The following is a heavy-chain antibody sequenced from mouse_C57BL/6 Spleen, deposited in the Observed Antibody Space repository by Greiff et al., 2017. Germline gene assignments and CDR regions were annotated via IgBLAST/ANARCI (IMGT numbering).Heavy chain of an antibody. J-gene: IGHJ2*01. Sequence: VQLQQPGAELVRPGSSVKLSCKASGYTFTSYWMHWVKQRPIQGLEWIGNIDPSDSETHYNQKFKDKATLTVDKSSSTAYMQLSSLTSEDSAVYYCARGEYVNRYYFDYWGHGTTLTVSS. D-gene: IGHD5-2*01. V-gene: IGHV1-52*01. CDR1: GYTFTSYW. CDR3: ARGEYVNRYYFDY. CDR2: IDPSDSET.